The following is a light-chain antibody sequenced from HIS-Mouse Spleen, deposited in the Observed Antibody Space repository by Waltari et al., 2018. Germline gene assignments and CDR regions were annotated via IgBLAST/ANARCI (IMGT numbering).Light chain of an antibody. CDR2: RNN. CDR1: SSNIGSKY. J-gene: IGLJ3*02. V-gene: IGLV1-47*01. Sequence: QSVLTQPPSASGTPGQRVTISCSGSSSNIGSKYVYWYQQLPGTAPKLLNYRNNQRPSGVPDRFSGSKSGTSASLAISGLRSEDEADYYCAAWDDSLSGPVFGGGTKLTVL. CDR3: AAWDDSLSGPV.